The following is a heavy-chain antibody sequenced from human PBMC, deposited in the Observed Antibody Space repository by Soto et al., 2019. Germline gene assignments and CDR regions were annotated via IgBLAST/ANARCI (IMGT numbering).Heavy chain of an antibody. D-gene: IGHD3-22*01. V-gene: IGHV3-30-3*01. J-gene: IGHJ4*02. CDR3: ARDREVTMRSFDY. CDR1: GFTFSSYA. CDR2: ISYGGSNT. Sequence: QVQMVESGGGVVQPGRSLRLSCAVSGFTFSSYAMHWVRQAPGKGLEWVAVISYGGSNTYFADSVKGRFTISSDKSKNTVYLQMNSLRTEDTDVYYCARDREVTMRSFDYWGQGTLVTVSS.